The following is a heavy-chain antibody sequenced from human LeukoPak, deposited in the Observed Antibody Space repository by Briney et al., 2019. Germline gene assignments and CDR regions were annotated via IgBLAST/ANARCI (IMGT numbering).Heavy chain of an antibody. CDR1: GYTFTSDG. CDR2: ISTYNGNT. Sequence: ASVKVSCMASGYTFTSDGISWVRQAPGQGLEWMGWISTYNGNTNYAQKFQGRVTMTTDTSTSTAYMELRSLRSDDTAVYYCARGSTRWLQAYYFDYWGQGTLVTVSS. J-gene: IGHJ4*02. V-gene: IGHV1-18*01. D-gene: IGHD5-24*01. CDR3: ARGSTRWLQAYYFDY.